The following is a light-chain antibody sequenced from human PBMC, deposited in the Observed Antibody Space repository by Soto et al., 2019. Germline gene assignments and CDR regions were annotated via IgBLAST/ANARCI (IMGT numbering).Light chain of an antibody. CDR1: RSVSSY. V-gene: IGKV3-11*01. CDR2: GAS. J-gene: IGKJ5*01. CDR3: QQRIDWPMT. Sequence: EIVLTQSPATLSLSPGEGVTLSCRASRSVSSYLAWYQQRPGQAPRLLIYGASNRATGIPARFSGSVSGTDFTLTISSLEAEDFAVYYCQQRIDWPMTFGQGTRLEIK.